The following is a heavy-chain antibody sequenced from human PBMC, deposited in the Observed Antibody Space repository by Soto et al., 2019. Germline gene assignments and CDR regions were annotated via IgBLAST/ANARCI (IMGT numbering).Heavy chain of an antibody. D-gene: IGHD1-1*01. CDR1: GDSISSSHW. CDR3: ARQLERGDLPEGFEY. J-gene: IGHJ4*02. CDR2: IFHSGAT. Sequence: QVQLQESGPGLVEPSGTLSLTCAVSGDSISSSHWWSWVRQSPGKGLAWIGEIFHSGATTYNPSLESRVTMSVDKSNNQLSLKLRSVTAADTAVYYCARQLERGDLPEGFEYWGQGTLATVSS. V-gene: IGHV4-4*02.